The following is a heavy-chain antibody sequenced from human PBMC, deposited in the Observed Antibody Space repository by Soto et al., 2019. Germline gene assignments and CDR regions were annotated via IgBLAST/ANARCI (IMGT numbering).Heavy chain of an antibody. CDR2: SSGGST. CDR1: GFTFTNYS. CDR3: AKEPRGAGFDY. Sequence: GGSLRLSCAPSGFTFTNYSMSWVRQAPGKGLEWVSGSSGGSTYYADSVKGRFTISRDNSKNTLYLQMNSLRAEDTAVYYCAKEPRGAGFDYWGQGTLVTVSS. D-gene: IGHD1-26*01. V-gene: IGHV3-23*01. J-gene: IGHJ4*02.